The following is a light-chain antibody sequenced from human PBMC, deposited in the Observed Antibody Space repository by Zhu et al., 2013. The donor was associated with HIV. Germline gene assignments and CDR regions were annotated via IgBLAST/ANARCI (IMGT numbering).Light chain of an antibody. CDR1: QNVLRTSNNKNY. CDR3: QQRDTWPRII. V-gene: IGKV4-1*01. Sequence: DIVMTQSPDSLAVSLGERATINCKSSQNVLRTSNNKNYLAWYQQKPGQPPTLIIYWASTRESGVPDRFRGSGSGTDFTLTISSLEPEDFAVYYCQQRDTWPRIIFGQGTRLQIK. CDR2: WAS. J-gene: IGKJ5*01.